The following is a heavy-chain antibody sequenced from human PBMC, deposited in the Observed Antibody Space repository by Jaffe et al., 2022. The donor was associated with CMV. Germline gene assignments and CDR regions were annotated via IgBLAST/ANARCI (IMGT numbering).Heavy chain of an antibody. J-gene: IGHJ6*03. CDR2: ISAYNGNT. D-gene: IGHD5-18*01. V-gene: IGHV1-18*04. Sequence: QVQLVQSGAEVKKPGASVKVSCKASGYTFTSYGISWVRQAPGQGLEWMGWISAYNGNTNYAQKLQGRVTMTTDTSTSTAYMELRSLRSDDTAVYYCARDFTCRREWGPPGYNLEMAPLTPVYYYYYMDVWGKGTTVTVSS. CDR1: GYTFTSYG. CDR3: ARDFTCRREWGPPGYNLEMAPLTPVYYYYYMDV.